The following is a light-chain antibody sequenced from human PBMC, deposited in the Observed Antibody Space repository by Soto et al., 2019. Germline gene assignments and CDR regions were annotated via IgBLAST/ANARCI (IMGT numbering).Light chain of an antibody. Sequence: QSALTQPPSASGSPGQSVTISCTGTSRDGGGYNYVSWYQQHPGKAPKLMIYEVSKRPSGVPDRFSGSKSGNTASLTVSGLQAEDESDYYCSSYAGSKTLFGGGTKLTVL. V-gene: IGLV2-8*01. CDR3: SSYAGSKTL. J-gene: IGLJ2*01. CDR1: SRDGGGYNY. CDR2: EVS.